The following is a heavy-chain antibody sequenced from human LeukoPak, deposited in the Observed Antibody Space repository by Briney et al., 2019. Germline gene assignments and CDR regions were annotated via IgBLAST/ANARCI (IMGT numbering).Heavy chain of an antibody. CDR2: IHSSGGT. D-gene: IGHD3-22*01. J-gene: IGHJ4*02. CDR3: ARHHRSGSGGTYFDY. V-gene: IGHV4-4*09. Sequence: SETLSLTCTVSGGSISGYYWDWIRQPPGNGLEWIGYIHSSGGTPYSPSLESRVTMSVDTSKNQFSLKLTSVTAADTAVYYCARHHRSGSGGTYFDYWGQGTLVTVSS. CDR1: GGSISGYY.